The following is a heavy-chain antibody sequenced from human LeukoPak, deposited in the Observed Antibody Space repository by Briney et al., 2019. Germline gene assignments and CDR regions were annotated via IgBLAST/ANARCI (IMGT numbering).Heavy chain of an antibody. Sequence: SETLSLTCTVAARSISSDYWSWIRQPPGNGLEWIGYIDYSGSANYNPSLKSRVTISVDTSKNQFSLKLSSVTAADTAVYFCARVPITARKYYFDYWGQGALVTVSS. CDR1: ARSISSDY. D-gene: IGHD6-6*01. V-gene: IGHV4-59*01. CDR3: ARVPITARKYYFDY. J-gene: IGHJ4*02. CDR2: IDYSGSA.